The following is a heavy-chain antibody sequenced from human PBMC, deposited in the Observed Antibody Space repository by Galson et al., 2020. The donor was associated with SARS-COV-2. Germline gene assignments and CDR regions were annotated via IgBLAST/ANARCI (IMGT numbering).Heavy chain of an antibody. CDR3: ARDPRLGYCSGGSCYSGWYFDY. J-gene: IGHJ4*02. V-gene: IGHV4-61*02. Sequence: SQTLSLTCTVSGGSISSGSYYWSWIRQPAGKGLEWIGRIYTSGSTNYNPSLKSRVTISVDTSKNQFSLKLSSVTAADTAVYYCARDPRLGYCSGGSCYSGWYFDYWGQGTLVTVSS. CDR1: GGSISSGSYY. CDR2: IYTSGST. D-gene: IGHD2-15*01.